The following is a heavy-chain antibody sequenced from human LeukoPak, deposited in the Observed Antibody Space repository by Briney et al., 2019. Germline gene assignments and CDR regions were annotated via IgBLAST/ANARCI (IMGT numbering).Heavy chain of an antibody. D-gene: IGHD2-2*02. CDR1: GGTFSSYA. CDR3: ATTCTRISCYMVGASFDP. V-gene: IGHV1-69*05. J-gene: IGHJ5*02. CDR2: IIPIFGTA. Sequence: ASVKVSCKASGGTFSSYAISWVRQAPGQGLEWMGGIIPIFGTANYAQKFQGRVTITTDESTSTAYMELSSLRSEDTALYYCATTCTRISCYMVGASFDPWGQGTLVTVSS.